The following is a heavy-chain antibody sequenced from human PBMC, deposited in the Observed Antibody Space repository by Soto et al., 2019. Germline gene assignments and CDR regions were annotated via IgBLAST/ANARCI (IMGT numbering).Heavy chain of an antibody. Sequence: ASVKVSCKASGYTFTSYGISWVRQAPGQGLEWMGWISAYNGNTNYAQKLQGRVTMTTDTTTSTAYMELRSLRSDDTAVYYCARDPYYDFWSGYPPTLYYYGMDVWGQGTTVTVSS. V-gene: IGHV1-18*04. CDR3: ARDPYYDFWSGYPPTLYYYGMDV. J-gene: IGHJ6*02. D-gene: IGHD3-3*01. CDR1: GYTFTSYG. CDR2: ISAYNGNT.